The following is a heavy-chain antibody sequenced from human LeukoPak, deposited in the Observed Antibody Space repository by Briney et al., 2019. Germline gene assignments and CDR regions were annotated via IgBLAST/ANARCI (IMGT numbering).Heavy chain of an antibody. CDR2: ISSSSSYI. V-gene: IGHV3-21*01. Sequence: GGSLRLSCAASGFTFSSYSMNWVRQAPGKGLEWVSSISSSSSYIYYADSVKGRFTISRDNAKNSLYLEMNSLRAEDTAVYYCARDRTVPTLWFDPWGQGTLVTVSS. J-gene: IGHJ5*02. D-gene: IGHD4-17*01. CDR1: GFTFSSYS. CDR3: ARDRTVPTLWFDP.